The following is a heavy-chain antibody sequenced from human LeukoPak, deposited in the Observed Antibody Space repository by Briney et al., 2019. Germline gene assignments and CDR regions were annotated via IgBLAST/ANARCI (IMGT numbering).Heavy chain of an antibody. V-gene: IGHV1-24*01. CDR3: ATLPFGVVMPDY. CDR1: GYTLSDLS. J-gene: IGHJ4*02. CDR2: FDPENAGP. D-gene: IGHD3-3*01. Sequence: AASVKVSCKVSGYTLSDLSMHWVRQAPGKGLEWMGGFDPENAGPIYAQKFQGRVTMTGDTSTDTAYMELSGLRSDDTAVYCCATLPFGVVMPDYWGQGTLVTVSS.